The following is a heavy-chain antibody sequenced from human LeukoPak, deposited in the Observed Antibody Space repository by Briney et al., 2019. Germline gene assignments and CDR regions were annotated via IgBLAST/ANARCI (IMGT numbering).Heavy chain of an antibody. CDR2: IYSGDSDT. V-gene: IGHV5-51*01. J-gene: IGHJ3*02. CDR3: ARRERVSVAFDI. CDR1: GYSFTSYW. Sequence: GESLQISSKGSGYSFTSYWIGWVRPLPGKGLEWMGIIYSGDSDTRYSPSFQGQVTISADKSITTAYLQWSSRKASDTAMYYCARRERVSVAFDIWGQGTMVTVSS. D-gene: IGHD2-8*01.